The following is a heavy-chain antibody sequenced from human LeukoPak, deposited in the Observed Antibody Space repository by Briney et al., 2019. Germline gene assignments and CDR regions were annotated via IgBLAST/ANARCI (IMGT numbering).Heavy chain of an antibody. CDR3: VKEVVATIPPL. CDR1: GFSFSSYW. Sequence: GGSLRLSCAASGFSFSSYWMNWVRQAPGKGLVWVAHINTDGRTTTYADSVKGRFSISRDNSKNTLFLQMNSLRVEDTAVYYCVKEVVATIPPLWGQGILVTVSS. CDR2: INTDGRTT. D-gene: IGHD5-12*01. J-gene: IGHJ4*02. V-gene: IGHV3-74*01.